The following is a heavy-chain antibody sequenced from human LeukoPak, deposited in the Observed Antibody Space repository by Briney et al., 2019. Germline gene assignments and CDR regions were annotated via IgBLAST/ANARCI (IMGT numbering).Heavy chain of an antibody. CDR1: GCSISGRSYY. V-gene: IGHV4-39*07. CDR2: IYYSGST. D-gene: IGHD5-12*01. Sequence: PSGTLFLTFTGSGCSISGRSYYWGGVRQPPGKGVGRIGSIYYSGSTYYNPSLKSRVTISVDTSKNQFSLKLSSVTAADTAVYYCASLRRGLDAFDIWGQGTMVTVSS. J-gene: IGHJ3*02. CDR3: ASLRRGLDAFDI.